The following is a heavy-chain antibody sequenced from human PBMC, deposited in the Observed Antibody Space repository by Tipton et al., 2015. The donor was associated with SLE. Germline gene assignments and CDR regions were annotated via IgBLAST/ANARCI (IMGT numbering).Heavy chain of an antibody. J-gene: IGHJ3*01. V-gene: IGHV1-18*01. CDR1: GYTFTRFG. CDR2: ISADNGNT. D-gene: IGHD1-1*01. CDR3: ARDGELDIEAFDV. Sequence: QLVQSGAEVKKPGASVKVSCKASGYTFTRFGISWVRQAPGQGLEWMGWISADNGNTNYAQNIQDRVTMTTDTSTSTTYMELRSLRSDDTAMYYCARDGELDIEAFDVWGQGTMVTVSS.